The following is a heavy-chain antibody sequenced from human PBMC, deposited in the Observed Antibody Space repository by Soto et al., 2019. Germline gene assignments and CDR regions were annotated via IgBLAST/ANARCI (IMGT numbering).Heavy chain of an antibody. CDR1: GFTFSSYS. D-gene: IGHD3-9*01. CDR2: ISSSSSTI. J-gene: IGHJ5*02. Sequence: HPGGSLRLSCAASGFTFSSYSMNWVRQAPGKGLEWISYISSSSSTIYYADSVKGRFTISRDNAKNSLYLQMNSLRDEDTAVYYCARVNTMTGYYKRGFWFDPWGQGTLVTVSS. V-gene: IGHV3-48*02. CDR3: ARVNTMTGYYKRGFWFDP.